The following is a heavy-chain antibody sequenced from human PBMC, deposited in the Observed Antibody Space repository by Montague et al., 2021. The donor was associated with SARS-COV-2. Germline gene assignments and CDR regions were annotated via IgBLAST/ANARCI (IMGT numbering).Heavy chain of an antibody. CDR2: IYTLGST. CDR1: GDSISSGDYH. Sequence: TLSLTCTVSGDSISSGDYHWSWVRQPAGKGLERIGYIYTLGSTSYNPSLKSRVTISMDTSKNQLSLKLSSVTAADTAVYFCARSPYRTTYLNGMDVWGQGTTVTVSS. V-gene: IGHV4-61*09. J-gene: IGHJ6*02. D-gene: IGHD1-14*01. CDR3: ARSPYRTTYLNGMDV.